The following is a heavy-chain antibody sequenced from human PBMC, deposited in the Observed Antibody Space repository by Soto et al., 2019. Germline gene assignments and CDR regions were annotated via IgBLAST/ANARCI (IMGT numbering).Heavy chain of an antibody. D-gene: IGHD4-17*01. CDR1: GFSLTASETR. CDR3: VGRIRGDYSFDF. V-gene: IGHV2-70*04. J-gene: IGHJ4*02. CDR2: IDWDDEK. Sequence: SGPTLVNPTQTLTLTCTISGFSLTASETRVSWIRQPPGKALEWLARIDWDDEKFYSTSLKTRLTISKDTSKNQVVLTITNMDPVDTATYYCVGRIRGDYSFDFWGQGALVTVYS.